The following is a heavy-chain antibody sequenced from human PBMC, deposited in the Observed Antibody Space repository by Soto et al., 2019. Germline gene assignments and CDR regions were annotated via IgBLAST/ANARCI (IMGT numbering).Heavy chain of an antibody. D-gene: IGHD6-13*01. J-gene: IGHJ3*02. CDR2: ISHDGSNK. Sequence: GGSLRLSCAGSGFTFSSFGMHWVRQAPGKGLEWVAVISHDGSNKYYADSVKGRFTISRDNSKNTLYLQMNSLRSADTAVYYCARNWYSSDIWGQGTMVTVSS. CDR1: GFTFSSFG. V-gene: IGHV3-30*03. CDR3: ARNWYSSDI.